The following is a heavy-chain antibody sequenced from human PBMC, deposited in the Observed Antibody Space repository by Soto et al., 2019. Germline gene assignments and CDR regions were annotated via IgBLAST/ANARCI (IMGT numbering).Heavy chain of an antibody. CDR1: GGSFSGYY. CDR3: ARVRRGGCSGGSCYSRLYYYYYMDV. D-gene: IGHD2-15*01. CDR2: INHSGST. J-gene: IGHJ6*03. V-gene: IGHV4-34*01. Sequence: SETLSLTCAVYGGSFSGYYWSWIRQPPGKGLEWIGEINHSGSTNYNPSLKSRVTISVDTSKNQFSLKLSSVTAADTAVYYCARVRRGGCSGGSCYSRLYYYYYMDVWGKGTTVTVSS.